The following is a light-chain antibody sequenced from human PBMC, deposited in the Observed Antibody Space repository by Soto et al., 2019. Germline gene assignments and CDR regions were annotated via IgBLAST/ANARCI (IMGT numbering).Light chain of an antibody. V-gene: IGLV1-44*01. CDR3: AAWDDSLNGPV. Sequence: QAVVTQPPSASGTPGQRVTISCSGSSSNIGSNTVYWYQQLPGTAPKLLIYSNNQRPSGVPDRFSGSKSGTSASLAISGLQSEDEADYYCAAWDDSLNGPVFGGETKLTVL. CDR2: SNN. J-gene: IGLJ2*01. CDR1: SSNIGSNT.